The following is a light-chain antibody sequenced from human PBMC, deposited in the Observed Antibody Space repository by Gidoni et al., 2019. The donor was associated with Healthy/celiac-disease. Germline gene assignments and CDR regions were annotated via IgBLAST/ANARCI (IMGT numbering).Light chain of an antibody. Sequence: QSVLTPPPSASGTPGQRVPISCSGSSSNTGSNTVNWYQQLPGTAPKLLIYSNNPRPSGVPDRFSGSKSGTSASLAISGLQSEDEADYYCAAWDDSLNGLWVFGGGTKLTVL. J-gene: IGLJ3*02. CDR2: SNN. CDR1: SSNTGSNT. CDR3: AAWDDSLNGLWV. V-gene: IGLV1-44*01.